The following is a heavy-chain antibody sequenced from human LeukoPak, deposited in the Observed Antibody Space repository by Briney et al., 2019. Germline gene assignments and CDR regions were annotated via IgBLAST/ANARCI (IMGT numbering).Heavy chain of an antibody. CDR3: ARGGGSGWYSSENWFDP. CDR1: AASISTDNYY. Sequence: SETLSLTCTVSAASISTDNYYWVWIRQPPGKGLEWVGSVSYSGSAHYNPSLKSRVTISVDTSKNQFSLKLSSVTAADTAVYYCARGGGSGWYSSENWFDPWGQGTLVTVSS. J-gene: IGHJ5*02. D-gene: IGHD6-19*01. V-gene: IGHV4-39*07. CDR2: VSYSGSA.